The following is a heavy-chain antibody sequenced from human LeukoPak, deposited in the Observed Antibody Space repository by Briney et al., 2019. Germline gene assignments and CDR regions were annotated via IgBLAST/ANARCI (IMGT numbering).Heavy chain of an antibody. CDR2: ISYDGSNE. Sequence: GRSLRLSCAASEFTFSIYGMHWVRQAPGKGLEWVAVISYDGSNEYYADSVKGRCTISRDNSKNALYLQMNSLRAEDTAVYYCAKDPRQYCSSTTCYFNWFDPWGQGTLVTVSS. CDR1: EFTFSIYG. J-gene: IGHJ5*02. D-gene: IGHD2-2*01. V-gene: IGHV3-30*18. CDR3: AKDPRQYCSSTTCYFNWFDP.